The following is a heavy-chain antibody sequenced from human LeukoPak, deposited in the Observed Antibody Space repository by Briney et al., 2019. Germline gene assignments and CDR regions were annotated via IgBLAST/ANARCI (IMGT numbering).Heavy chain of an antibody. CDR2: IYYSGST. D-gene: IGHD3-10*01. V-gene: IGHV4-31*03. Sequence: PSETLSLTCTVSGGSISSGGYYWSWIRQHPGKGLEWTGYIYYSGSTYYNPSLKSRVTISVDTSKNQFSLKLSSVTAADTAVYYCARDKYYGSGSWAYGMDVWGQGTTVTVSS. CDR3: ARDKYYGSGSWAYGMDV. CDR1: GGSISSGGYY. J-gene: IGHJ6*02.